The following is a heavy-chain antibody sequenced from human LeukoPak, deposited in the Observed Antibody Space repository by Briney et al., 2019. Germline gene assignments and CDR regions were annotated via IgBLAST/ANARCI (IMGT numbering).Heavy chain of an antibody. V-gene: IGHV4-59*01. D-gene: IGHD5-12*01. J-gene: IGHJ6*02. CDR3: ARGGSGYDSFYYYGMDV. CDR2: IYDSGST. CDR1: GGSISSYY. Sequence: SETLSLPCTVSGGSISSYYGSWLRQPPGKRLEGVRYIYDSGSTNYNPSLKSRITISVDTCKNQFSLKLSSVTAADTAVYYCARGGSGYDSFYYYGMDVWGQGTTVTVSS.